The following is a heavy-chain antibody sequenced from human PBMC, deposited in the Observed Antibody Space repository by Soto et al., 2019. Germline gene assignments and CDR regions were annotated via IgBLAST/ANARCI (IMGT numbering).Heavy chain of an antibody. CDR1: GFTFSSYA. CDR2: ISYDGSNK. Sequence: GGSLRLSCAASGFTFSSYAMHWVRQAPGKGLEWVAVISYDGSNKYYADSVKGRFTISRDNSKNTLYLQMNSLRAEDTAVYYCARELVEPGGGYGMDVWGQGTTVTAP. J-gene: IGHJ6*02. V-gene: IGHV3-30-3*01. CDR3: ARELVEPGGGYGMDV. D-gene: IGHD2-15*01.